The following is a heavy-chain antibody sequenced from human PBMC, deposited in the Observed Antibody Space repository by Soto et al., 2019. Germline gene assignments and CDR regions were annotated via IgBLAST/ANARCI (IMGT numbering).Heavy chain of an antibody. CDR2: IIPIFGTA. Sequence: QVQLVQSGAEVKKPGSSVKVSCKASGGTFSNYAISWVRQAPGQGLEWMGGIIPIFGTANYAQKFQGRVTITADESTSTAYMELSSLRSEDTAVYYCARETPCTNGVCPYYYYGMDVWGQGTTVTVSS. CDR1: GGTFSNYA. V-gene: IGHV1-69*01. D-gene: IGHD2-8*01. CDR3: ARETPCTNGVCPYYYYGMDV. J-gene: IGHJ6*02.